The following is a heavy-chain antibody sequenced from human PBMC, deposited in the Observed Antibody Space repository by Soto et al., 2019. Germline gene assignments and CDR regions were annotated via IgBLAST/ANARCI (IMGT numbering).Heavy chain of an antibody. J-gene: IGHJ6*02. CDR2: ISSGGSTI. CDR3: ARAAHSIGYALDV. D-gene: IGHD3-10*01. CDR1: GFTFSSYE. Sequence: PGGSLRLSCAASGFTFSSYEMNWVRQAPGKGLEWVSYISSGGSTIYYADSVKGRFTISRDNAKNSLYLQMNSLRAEDTAVYYCARAAHSIGYALDVWGQGTTVTVSS. V-gene: IGHV3-48*03.